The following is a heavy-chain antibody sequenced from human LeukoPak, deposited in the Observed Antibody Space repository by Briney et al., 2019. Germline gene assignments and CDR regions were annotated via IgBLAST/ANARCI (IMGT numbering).Heavy chain of an antibody. V-gene: IGHV5-51*01. CDR2: IYPGDSDT. J-gene: IGHJ3*02. Sequence: XMGIIYPGDSDTRYSPSFQGQATISADKSISTAFLQWSSLKASDSAMYYCASLRSYSDAFDIWGQGTMVTVSS. CDR3: ASLRSYSDAFDI. D-gene: IGHD2-21*01.